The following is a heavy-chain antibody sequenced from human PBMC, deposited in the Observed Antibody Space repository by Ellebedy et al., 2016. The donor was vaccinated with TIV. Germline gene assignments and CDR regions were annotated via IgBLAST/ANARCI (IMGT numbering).Heavy chain of an antibody. J-gene: IGHJ1*01. CDR3: AIETKTGSYYPEYFQY. V-gene: IGHV1-18*04. D-gene: IGHD1-26*01. Sequence: AASVKVSCKASGYTFTSYTINWIRQAPGQGLEWMGWISPYNGHTNFAPNFQDRVAMTTDASTSTAYMEVTGLRSDDTAVYFCAIETKTGSYYPEYFQYWGQGTLVTVSS. CDR2: ISPYNGHT. CDR1: GYTFTSYT.